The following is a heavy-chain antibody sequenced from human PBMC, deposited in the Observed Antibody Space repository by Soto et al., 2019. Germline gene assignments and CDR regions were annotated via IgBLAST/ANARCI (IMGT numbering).Heavy chain of an antibody. V-gene: IGHV4-39*01. CDR3: ARQSGYCSSSRCWAYMDV. Sequence: QMQLQESGPGLVKPSQTLSLTCAVSGDSISSSAYYWGWIRQSPGKGLDWIGTIFHTGSTYYNPSLMSRATISMDTSKNQFSLNLSSVTAADTAIYYCARQSGYCSSSRCWAYMDVWGKGTTVTVSS. J-gene: IGHJ6*03. D-gene: IGHD2-15*01. CDR1: GDSISSSAYY. CDR2: IFHTGST.